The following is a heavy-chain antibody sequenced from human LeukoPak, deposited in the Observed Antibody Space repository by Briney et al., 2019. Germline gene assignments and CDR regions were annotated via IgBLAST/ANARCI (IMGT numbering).Heavy chain of an antibody. V-gene: IGHV3-30*18. D-gene: IGHD6-19*01. J-gene: IGHJ4*02. Sequence: GGSLRLSCAASGFTFSSYGMHWVRQAPAKGLEWVAVISYDGSNKYYADSVKGRFTISRDNSKNTLYLQMNSLRAEDTAVYYCAKGLGAVAGDFDYWGQGTLVTVSS. CDR2: ISYDGSNK. CDR3: AKGLGAVAGDFDY. CDR1: GFTFSSYG.